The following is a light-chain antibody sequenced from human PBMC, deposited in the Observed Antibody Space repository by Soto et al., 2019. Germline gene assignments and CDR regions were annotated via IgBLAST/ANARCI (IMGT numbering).Light chain of an antibody. V-gene: IGLV2-23*01. CDR2: EGS. CDR1: SSDVGSYNL. CDR3: CSYAGSSTVV. Sequence: QSALTQPASVSGSPGQSITISCTGTSSDVGSYNLVSWYQQHPGKAPKLMIYEGSKRPSGVSNRFSGSKSGNTASLTISGLQADAEADYYCCSYAGSSTVVFGGGTKLTVL. J-gene: IGLJ2*01.